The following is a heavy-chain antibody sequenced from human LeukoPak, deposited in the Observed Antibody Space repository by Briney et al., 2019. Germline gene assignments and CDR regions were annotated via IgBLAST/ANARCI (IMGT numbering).Heavy chain of an antibody. CDR1: GFTVSNNY. CDR2: IDSGGST. CDR3: ARDKGTSYLSSFDY. D-gene: IGHD6-6*01. J-gene: IGHJ4*02. Sequence: PGGSLRLSCAASGFTVSNNYMSWVRQAPGKGLEWVSVIDSGGSTNYADSVKGRFTISRDNSKNTLYLQMNSLRAADTAVYYCARDKGTSYLSSFDYWGQGTLVTVSS. V-gene: IGHV3-53*05.